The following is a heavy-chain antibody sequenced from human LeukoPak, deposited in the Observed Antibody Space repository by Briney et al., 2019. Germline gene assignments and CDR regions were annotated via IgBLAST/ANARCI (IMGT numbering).Heavy chain of an antibody. CDR2: IIPIFGTA. CDR1: GGTFSSYA. D-gene: IGHD3-9*01. Sequence: ASVKVSCKASGGTFSSYAISWVRQAPGQGLEWMGGIIPIFGTANYAQKLQGRVTMTTDTSTSTAYMELRSLRSDDTAVYYCARDIVRYFDWLYYYYYGMDVWGQGTTVTVSS. CDR3: ARDIVRYFDWLYYYYYGMDV. J-gene: IGHJ6*02. V-gene: IGHV1-69*05.